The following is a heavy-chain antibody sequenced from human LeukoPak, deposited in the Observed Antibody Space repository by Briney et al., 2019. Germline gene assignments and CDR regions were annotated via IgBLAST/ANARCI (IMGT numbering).Heavy chain of an antibody. V-gene: IGHV1-2*06. Sequence: GASVKVSCKASGYTFTGYYMHWVRQAPGQGLEWMGRINPNSGGTNYAQKFQGRVTMTRDTSISTAYMELSRLRSDDTAVYYCARDFFLEWFSDGDFDYWGQGTLVTVSS. D-gene: IGHD3-3*01. CDR1: GYTFTGYY. CDR2: INPNSGGT. J-gene: IGHJ4*02. CDR3: ARDFFLEWFSDGDFDY.